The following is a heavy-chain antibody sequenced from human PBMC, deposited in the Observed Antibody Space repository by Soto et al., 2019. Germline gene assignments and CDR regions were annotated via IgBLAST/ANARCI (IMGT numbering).Heavy chain of an antibody. J-gene: IGHJ4*02. Sequence: GGSLRLSCAASGFTFSSYGMHWVRQAPGKGLEWVAVISYDGSNKYYADSVKGRFTISSDNSKNTLYLQMNSLRAEATAVYYCAKNARRGYRTEGYFDYWGQGTLVTVSS. CDR3: AKNARRGYRTEGYFDY. D-gene: IGHD2-8*02. CDR1: GFTFSSYG. CDR2: ISYDGSNK. V-gene: IGHV3-30*18.